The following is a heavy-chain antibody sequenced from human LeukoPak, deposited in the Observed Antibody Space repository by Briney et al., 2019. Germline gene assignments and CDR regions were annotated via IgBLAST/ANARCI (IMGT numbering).Heavy chain of an antibody. V-gene: IGHV1-24*01. CDR1: GYTLTELS. Sequence: GASVKVSCKVSGYTLTELSMHWVRQAPGKGLEWMGGFDPEDGETIYAQKFQGRVTMTEDTSTDTAYMELSSLRSEDTAVYYCATDRRGRFGELNFDYWGQGTLVTVSS. D-gene: IGHD3-10*01. CDR2: FDPEDGET. CDR3: ATDRRGRFGELNFDY. J-gene: IGHJ4*02.